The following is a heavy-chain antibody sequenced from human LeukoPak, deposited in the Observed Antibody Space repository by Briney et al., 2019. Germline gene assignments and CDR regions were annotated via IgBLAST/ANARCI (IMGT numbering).Heavy chain of an antibody. J-gene: IGHJ5*02. CDR3: ARYPSVAATGWGRWFDH. V-gene: IGHV3-48*02. CDR2: ISSSSSTI. CDR1: GFTFSSFN. D-gene: IGHD6-13*01. Sequence: GGSLRLSCAASGFTFSSFNMNWVRHTPGKGLEWISYISSSSSTIYYADSVKGRFAISRDNAKSSLYLQMNSLRDEDTAVYYCARYPSVAATGWGRWFDHWGQGTLVTVSS.